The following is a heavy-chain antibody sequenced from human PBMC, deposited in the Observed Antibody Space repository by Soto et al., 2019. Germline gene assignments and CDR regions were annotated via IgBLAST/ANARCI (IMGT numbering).Heavy chain of an antibody. V-gene: IGHV1-69*12. CDR2: IIPIFGTA. Sequence: QVQRVQSGAEVKKPGSSVKVSCKASGGTFSSYAISWVRQAPGQGLEWMGGIIPIFGTANYVQKFQGRVTLTADESTSTAYMELSSLISEDSTVYYCPTHGDAHYYYGMDVWGQGTTVTVSS. J-gene: IGHJ6*02. CDR3: PTHGDAHYYYGMDV. CDR1: GGTFSSYA. D-gene: IGHD3-10*01.